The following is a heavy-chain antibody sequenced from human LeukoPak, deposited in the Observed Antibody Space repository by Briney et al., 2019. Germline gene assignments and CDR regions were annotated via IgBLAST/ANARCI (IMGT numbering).Heavy chain of an antibody. CDR2: IYYSGST. V-gene: IGHV4-59*04. D-gene: IGHD3-10*01. CDR1: GGSISSYY. Sequence: PSETLSLTCTVSGGSISSYYWSWIRQPPGKGLEWIGSIYYSGSTYYNPSLKSRVTISVDMSKNQFSLKLSSVTAADTAVYYCARRSSYGSGSRGFDYWGQGTLVTVSS. CDR3: ARRSSYGSGSRGFDY. J-gene: IGHJ4*02.